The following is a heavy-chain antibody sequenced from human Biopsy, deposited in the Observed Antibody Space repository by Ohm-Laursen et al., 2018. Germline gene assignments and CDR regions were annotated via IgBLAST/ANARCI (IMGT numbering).Heavy chain of an antibody. Sequence: GTLSPTCTVSGGSITADFWTWIRQTPGERLEWIGYRFHSGSPMYNPSLKSRVTISVDTSKSQFSLTLTSVTAADTAVYYCVRLNRRGNIIFFDYWGRGTLVTVSS. V-gene: IGHV4-59*08. CDR2: RFHSGSP. J-gene: IGHJ4*02. CDR1: GGSITADF. D-gene: IGHD3/OR15-3a*01. CDR3: VRLNRRGNIIFFDY.